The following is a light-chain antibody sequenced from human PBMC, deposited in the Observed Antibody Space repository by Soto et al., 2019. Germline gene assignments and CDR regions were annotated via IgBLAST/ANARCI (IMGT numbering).Light chain of an antibody. CDR1: QSIRSD. CDR3: QQSYSIPIT. V-gene: IGKV1-39*01. CDR2: GAY. J-gene: IGKJ5*01. Sequence: QMTRSPSSLSASVGDRVTITCRASQSIRSDLIWYQQKPGKAPEVLIYGAYSLQSGVPSRFSGSRSGTDFTLSISSLQPEDFATYYCQQSYSIPITFGQGTRLEMK.